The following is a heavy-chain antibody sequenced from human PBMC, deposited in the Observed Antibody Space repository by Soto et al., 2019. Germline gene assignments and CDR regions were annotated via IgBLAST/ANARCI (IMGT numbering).Heavy chain of an antibody. CDR3: ARGTVAPVLDY. CDR2: IKEDGSET. J-gene: IGHJ4*02. CDR1: GFPSSKYW. Sequence: EVQLVESGGGLVQPGGSLRLSCAASGFPSSKYWINWVRQTPGKGLEWVANIKEDGSETYYVDSLKGRFTISRDDAKNSVYLQMNSLRVEDTAVYYCARGTVAPVLDYWGQGTLVTVSS. V-gene: IGHV3-7*01. D-gene: IGHD4-17*01.